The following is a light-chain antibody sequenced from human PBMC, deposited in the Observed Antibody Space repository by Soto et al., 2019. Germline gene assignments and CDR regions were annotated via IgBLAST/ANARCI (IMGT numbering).Light chain of an antibody. V-gene: IGLV1-40*01. J-gene: IGLJ1*01. Sequence: QSVLTQPPSVSGAPGQRVTISCTESSSNIGAGYDVHWYQLLPGTAPKLLIYGDSNRPSGVPDRFSGSKSDTSASLAITGLQAEDEADYYCQSYDSSLSGYVFGTGTKVTVL. CDR2: GDS. CDR3: QSYDSSLSGYV. CDR1: SSNIGAGYD.